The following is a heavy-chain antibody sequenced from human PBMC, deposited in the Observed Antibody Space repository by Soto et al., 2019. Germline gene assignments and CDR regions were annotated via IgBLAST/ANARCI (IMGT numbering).Heavy chain of an antibody. D-gene: IGHD2-21*01. CDR2: IWYDGSNK. CDR3: ARSDDCDN. CDR1: GFTFSSYG. Sequence: QVHLVESGGGVVQPGRSLRLSCAASGFTFSSYGMHWVRQAPGKGLEWVSIIWYDGSNKYYADSVKGRFTISRDNYKNTVYLQMTSLRADDTAVYYCARSDDCDNWGQGTLVTVSP. V-gene: IGHV3-33*01. J-gene: IGHJ4*02.